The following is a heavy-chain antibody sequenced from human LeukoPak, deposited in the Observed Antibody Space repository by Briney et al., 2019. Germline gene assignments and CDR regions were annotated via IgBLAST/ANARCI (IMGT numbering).Heavy chain of an antibody. CDR1: GGTFSSYA. J-gene: IGHJ4*02. CDR2: IIPILGIA. Sequence: SVKVSCKAFGGTFSSYAISWVRQAPGQGLEWMGRIIPILGIANYAQKFQGRVTITADKSTSTAYMELSSLRSEDTAVYYCARGSSGWYGGSDYWGQGTLVTVSS. CDR3: ARGSSGWYGGSDY. V-gene: IGHV1-69*04. D-gene: IGHD6-19*01.